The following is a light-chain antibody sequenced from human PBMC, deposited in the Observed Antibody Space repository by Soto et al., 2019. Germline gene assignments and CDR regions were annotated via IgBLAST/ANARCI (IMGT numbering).Light chain of an antibody. CDR3: QQRSNWIT. CDR1: QSVSSSY. V-gene: IGKV3D-20*02. J-gene: IGKJ5*01. CDR2: DAS. Sequence: EIVMTQSPATLSVSPWEGATLSCRASQSVSSSYLAWYQQKPGQAPRLLIYDASNRATGIPARFSGSGSGTDFTLTISSLEPEDFAVYYCQQRSNWITFGQGTRLEIK.